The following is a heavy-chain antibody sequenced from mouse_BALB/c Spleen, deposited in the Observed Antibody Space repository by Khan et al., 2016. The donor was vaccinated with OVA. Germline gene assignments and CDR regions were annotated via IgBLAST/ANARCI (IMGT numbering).Heavy chain of an antibody. D-gene: IGHD2-14*01. V-gene: IGHV3-2*02. CDR1: GYSITSEYA. CDR2: ISSTGST. J-gene: IGHJ4*01. CDR3: ARSLYSSYGYALDF. Sequence: EVQLLESGPGLVKPSQSLSLTCTVTGYSITSEYAWNWIRQFPGNKLEWMGYISSTGSTSYNPSLKSRISITRDTSKNQFFLQLKSVTTEDTATYYCARSLYSSYGYALDFWGRGTSVTVSS.